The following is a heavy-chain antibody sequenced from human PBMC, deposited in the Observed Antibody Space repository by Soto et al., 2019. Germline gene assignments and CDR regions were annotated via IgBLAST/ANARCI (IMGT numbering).Heavy chain of an antibody. J-gene: IGHJ6*02. Sequence: PSETLSLTCTVSGDSIRSSSYWGWIRQPPGKGLEWIGSIYSTGNTYYNPSLNSQITISVDTSKNQFSLNVISVTAADTAVYYCRRSSRYSTDVWGQGTTVTVSS. V-gene: IGHV4-39*01. CDR2: IYSTGNT. CDR3: RRSSRYSTDV. CDR1: GDSIRSSSY. D-gene: IGHD6-13*01.